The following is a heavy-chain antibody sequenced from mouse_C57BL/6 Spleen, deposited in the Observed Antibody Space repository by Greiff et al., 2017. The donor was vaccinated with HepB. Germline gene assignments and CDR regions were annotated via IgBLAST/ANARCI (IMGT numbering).Heavy chain of an antibody. Sequence: QVQLQQPGAELVRPGTSVKLSCKASGYTFTSYWMHWVKQRPGQGLEWIGVIDPSDSYTNYNQKFKGKATLTVDTSSSTAYMQLSSLTSEDSAVYYCARYDYDDWGQGTTLTVSS. CDR2: IDPSDSYT. D-gene: IGHD2-4*01. CDR3: ARYDYDD. CDR1: GYTFTSYW. J-gene: IGHJ2*01. V-gene: IGHV1-59*01.